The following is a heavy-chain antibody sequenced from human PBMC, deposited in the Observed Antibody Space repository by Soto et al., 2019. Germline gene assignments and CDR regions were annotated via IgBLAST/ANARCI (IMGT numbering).Heavy chain of an antibody. CDR1: GGSISSSNW. Sequence: PSETLSLTCAVSGGSISSSNWWSWVRQPPGKGLEWIGEIYHSGSTNYNPSLKSRVTISVDKSKNQFSLKLSSVTAADTAVYYCASWQLVRRDNTWFDPWGQGTLVTVSS. D-gene: IGHD6-13*01. J-gene: IGHJ5*02. CDR3: ASWQLVRRDNTWFDP. CDR2: IYHSGST. V-gene: IGHV4-4*02.